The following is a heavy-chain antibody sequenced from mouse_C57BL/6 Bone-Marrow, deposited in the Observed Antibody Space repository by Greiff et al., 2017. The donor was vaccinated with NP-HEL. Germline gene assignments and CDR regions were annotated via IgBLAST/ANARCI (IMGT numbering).Heavy chain of an antibody. Sequence: VQLQQSGAELARPGASVKLSCKASGYPFTSYGISWVKQRTGQGLDWIGEIYPTSGTTYYNEKFKGKATFTEDKSSSTAYKELRSLTSDDSAAYFCARTLLGSWFDYGGQGTLVTVSA. J-gene: IGHJ3*01. V-gene: IGHV1-81*01. CDR3: ARTLLGSWFDY. CDR1: GYPFTSYG. CDR2: IYPTSGTT. D-gene: IGHD1-1*01.